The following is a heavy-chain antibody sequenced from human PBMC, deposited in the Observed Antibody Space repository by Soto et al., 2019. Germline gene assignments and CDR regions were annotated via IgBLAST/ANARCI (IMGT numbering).Heavy chain of an antibody. CDR3: AASCVGCGGFNYYGMDV. CDR1: GASISSGGYY. Sequence: SETLSLTCSVSGASISSGGYYWNWIRQHPGKGLEWIGYIYYRGTTYYNPSLKSRVTISVDTSKNQFSLKLSSVTAADTAVYYCAASCVGCGGFNYYGMDVWGQGTTVTVSS. V-gene: IGHV4-31*03. CDR2: IYYRGTT. J-gene: IGHJ6*02. D-gene: IGHD2-21*01.